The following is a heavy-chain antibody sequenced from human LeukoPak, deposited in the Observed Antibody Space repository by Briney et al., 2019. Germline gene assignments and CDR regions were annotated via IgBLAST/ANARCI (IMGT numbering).Heavy chain of an antibody. V-gene: IGHV4-31*03. CDR2: SYYSGST. Sequence: SQTLSLTCTVSGGSISSGGYYWSWIRQHPGKGLEWIGYSYYSGSTYYNPSLKSRVTISVDTSKNQFSLKLSSVTAADTAVYYCARELPAAMPGWFDPWGQGTLVTVSS. CDR1: GGSISSGGYY. D-gene: IGHD2-2*01. J-gene: IGHJ5*02. CDR3: ARELPAAMPGWFDP.